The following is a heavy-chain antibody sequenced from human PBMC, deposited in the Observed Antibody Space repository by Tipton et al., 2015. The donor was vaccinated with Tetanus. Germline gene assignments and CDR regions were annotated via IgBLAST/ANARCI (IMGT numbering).Heavy chain of an antibody. CDR2: INHSGST. CDR1: GGSFSGYY. J-gene: IGHJ5*02. D-gene: IGHD3-22*01. V-gene: IGHV4-34*01. Sequence: TLSLTCAVYGGSFSGYYWSWIRQPPGKGLEWIGEINHSGSTNYNPSLKSRVTISVDTSKNQFSLKLSSVTAADTAVYYCARAHPRYYDSSGGFDPWGQGTLVTVSS. CDR3: ARAHPRYYDSSGGFDP.